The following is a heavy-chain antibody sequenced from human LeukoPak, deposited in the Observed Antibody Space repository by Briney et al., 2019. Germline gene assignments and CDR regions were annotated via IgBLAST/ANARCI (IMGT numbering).Heavy chain of an antibody. D-gene: IGHD2-15*01. CDR2: IYPGVSDT. V-gene: IGHV5-51*01. CDR1: GYSFTSYW. CDR3: ARRRGLSVWYFDL. J-gene: IGHJ2*01. Sequence: GESLKISCQGSGYSFTSYWIGWVRQMPGKGLEWMGIIYPGVSDTRSSPSFQGQVTISADKPISTAYLQWSSLKASDTAMYYCARRRGLSVWYFDLWGRGTLVTVSS.